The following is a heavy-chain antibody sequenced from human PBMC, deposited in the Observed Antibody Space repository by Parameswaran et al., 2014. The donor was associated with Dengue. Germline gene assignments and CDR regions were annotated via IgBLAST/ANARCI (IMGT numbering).Heavy chain of an antibody. CDR2: IDWDDDK. J-gene: IGHJ3*02. D-gene: IGHD3-22*01. CDR1: GFSLSTSGMC. CDR3: ARMPYYYDSSGHRVDAFDI. V-gene: IGHV2-70*01. Sequence: SGPTLVKPTQTLTLTCTFSGFSLSTSGMCVSWIRQPPGKALEWLALIDWDDDKYYSTSLKTRLTISKDTSKNQVVLTMTNMDPVDTATYYCARMPYYYDSSGHRVDAFDIWGQGTMVTVSS.